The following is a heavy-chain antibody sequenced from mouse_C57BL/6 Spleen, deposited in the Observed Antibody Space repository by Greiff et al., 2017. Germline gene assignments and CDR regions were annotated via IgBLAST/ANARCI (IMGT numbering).Heavy chain of an antibody. Sequence: VQLQQPGAELVKPGASVKLSCKASGYTFTSYWMHWVKQRPGQGLEWIGMIHPNSGSTNYNEKFKSKATLTVDKSSSTAYMQLSSLTSEDSAVYYCARGDGYYSYYFDYWGQGTTLTVSS. CDR1: GYTFTSYW. J-gene: IGHJ2*01. CDR2: IHPNSGST. D-gene: IGHD2-3*01. CDR3: ARGDGYYSYYFDY. V-gene: IGHV1-64*01.